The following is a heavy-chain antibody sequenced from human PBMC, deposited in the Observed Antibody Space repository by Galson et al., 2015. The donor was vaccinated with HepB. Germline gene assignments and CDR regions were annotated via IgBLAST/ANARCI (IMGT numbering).Heavy chain of an antibody. CDR2: ISYDGSNK. CDR3: ARDAHNYYYGSGSRDWYFDL. J-gene: IGHJ2*01. Sequence: SLRLSCAASGFTFSSYAMHWVRQAPGKGLEWEAVISYDGSNKYYADSVEGRFTISRDNSKNTLYLQMNSLRAEDTAVYYCARDAHNYYYGSGSRDWYFDLWGRGTLVTVTS. D-gene: IGHD3-10*01. V-gene: IGHV3-30-3*01. CDR1: GFTFSSYA.